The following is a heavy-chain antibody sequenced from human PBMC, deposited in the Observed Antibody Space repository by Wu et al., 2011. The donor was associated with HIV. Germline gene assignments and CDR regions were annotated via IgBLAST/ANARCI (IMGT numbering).Heavy chain of an antibody. D-gene: IGHD3-22*01. CDR1: GGTFNNYA. Sequence: QVQLVQSGAEVKKPGSSVKVSCKGSGGTFNNYAISWVRQAPGQGLEWMGGTIPIFGTADYAQKFQGRVTITTDESTSTAHMELSNLRSEDTAVYYCARDNYDSTGRTGGMDVWAKGPRSPS. CDR3: ARDNYDSTGRTGGMDV. V-gene: IGHV1-69*05. J-gene: IGHJ6*02. CDR2: TIPIFGTA.